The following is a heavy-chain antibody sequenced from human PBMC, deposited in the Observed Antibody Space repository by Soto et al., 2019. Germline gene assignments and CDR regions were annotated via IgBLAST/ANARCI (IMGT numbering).Heavy chain of an antibody. D-gene: IGHD1-7*01. Sequence: SETLSLTCTVSGDSISSTNYYWGWIRQPPGKGLEWIGTFYSGRGNYYNPSLKSRVTISVDTSKNQFSLRLSSVTAADTAVYYCARHSTENYRYNYYFTMDVWGQGTTVTVS. J-gene: IGHJ6*02. CDR1: GDSISSTNYY. CDR3: ARHSTENYRYNYYFTMDV. CDR2: FYSGRGN. V-gene: IGHV4-39*01.